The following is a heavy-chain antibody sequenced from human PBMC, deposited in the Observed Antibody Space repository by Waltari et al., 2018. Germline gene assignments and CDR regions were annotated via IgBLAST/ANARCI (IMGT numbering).Heavy chain of an antibody. CDR2: IIPFLGIS. J-gene: IGHJ4*02. CDR1: GGTFSTYT. D-gene: IGHD1-1*01. Sequence: HVQLEQSGAEVKKPGSSVKVSCKASGGTFSTYTVTWVRQAPRQGLEWMGSIIPFLGISKYAQSLQARLTITVDQSTNTGYMELNNLRPEDTGVYYCARSGEMKGTVDYWGQGTLVTVSS. CDR3: ARSGEMKGTVDY. V-gene: IGHV1-69*02.